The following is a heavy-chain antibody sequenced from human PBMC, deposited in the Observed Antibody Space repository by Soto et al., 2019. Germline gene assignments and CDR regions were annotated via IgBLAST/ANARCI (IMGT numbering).Heavy chain of an antibody. J-gene: IGHJ4*02. D-gene: IGHD5-18*01. CDR1: GGTFSSYA. CDR3: ARAPTTAMAPTALFLGY. V-gene: IGHV1-69*13. Sequence: SVKVSCKASGGTFSSYAISWVRQAPGQGLEWMGGIIPIFGTANYAQKFQGRVTITADESTSTAYMELSSLRSEDTAVYYCARAPTTAMAPTALFLGYWGQVTLVTVSS. CDR2: IIPIFGTA.